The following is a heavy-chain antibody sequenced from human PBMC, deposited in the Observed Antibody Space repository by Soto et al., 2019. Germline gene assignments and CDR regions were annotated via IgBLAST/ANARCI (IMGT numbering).Heavy chain of an antibody. CDR1: CDSVSSGEYY. CDR2: IYSSGSD. J-gene: IGHJ4*03. V-gene: IGHV4-61*08. Sequence: SETLSVLSLVSCDSVSSGEYYCSWIRQPPGKGLEWIAYIYSSGSDNYNPSLKSRVTISRDTSKNQISLKVASVTAAATAGYYCARGFSSVSIGAWCQGT. D-gene: IGHD6-19*01. CDR3: ARGFSSVSIGA.